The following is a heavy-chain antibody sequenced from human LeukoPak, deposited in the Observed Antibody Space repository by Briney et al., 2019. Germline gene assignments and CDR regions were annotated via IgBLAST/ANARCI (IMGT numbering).Heavy chain of an antibody. CDR3: AKFLPTHIVVANYYFDY. V-gene: IGHV3-23*01. CDR2: GSGSGSSS. D-gene: IGHD2-21*01. CDR1: GFTFSNYG. Sequence: PGGSLRLSCAASGFTFSNYGMSWVRQAPGKGLEWVSAGSGSGSSSYYADSVKGRFTISRDNSKNTLYLQINSLRAEDTAIYYCAKFLPTHIVVANYYFDYWGQGTLVTVSS. J-gene: IGHJ4*02.